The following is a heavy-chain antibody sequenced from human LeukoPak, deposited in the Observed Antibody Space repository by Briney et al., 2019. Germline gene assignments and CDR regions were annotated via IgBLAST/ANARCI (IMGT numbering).Heavy chain of an antibody. CDR2: ISSGSRSI. CDR3: ARGLGSCSGGSCYRGFGGY. V-gene: IGHV3-48*01. J-gene: IGHJ4*02. Sequence: GGSLRLSCAASGFTFSSYSMNWVRQAPGQGLEWVSYISSGSRSIYYADSVKGRFTISRDNSKNSLYLQMNSLRAEDTAVYYCARGLGSCSGGSCYRGFGGYWGQGTLVTVSS. CDR1: GFTFSSYS. D-gene: IGHD2-15*01.